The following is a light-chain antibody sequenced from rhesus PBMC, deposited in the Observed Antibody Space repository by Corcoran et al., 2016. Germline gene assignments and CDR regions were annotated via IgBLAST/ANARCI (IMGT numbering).Light chain of an antibody. Sequence: EIVMTQSPATLSLSPGERATLSCRASQSVSNKLAWYQQKPGQAPKLLIYVASSRATGIPERFSGRGSGTEFNLTISSLEPEDVGVYYCQQDYTWPLTFGGGTKVELK. J-gene: IGKJ4*01. V-gene: IGKV3-42*01. CDR3: QQDYTWPLT. CDR2: VAS. CDR1: QSVSNK.